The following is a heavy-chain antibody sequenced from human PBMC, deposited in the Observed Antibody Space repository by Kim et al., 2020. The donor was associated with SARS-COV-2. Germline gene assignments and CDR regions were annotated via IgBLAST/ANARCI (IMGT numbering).Heavy chain of an antibody. V-gene: IGHV3-30*01. CDR3: ARDFSIAARPRGGAFDI. Sequence: VKGRFTISRDNSKNTLYLQMNSLRAEDTAVYYCARDFSIAARPRGGAFDIWGQGTMVTVSS. D-gene: IGHD6-6*01. J-gene: IGHJ3*02.